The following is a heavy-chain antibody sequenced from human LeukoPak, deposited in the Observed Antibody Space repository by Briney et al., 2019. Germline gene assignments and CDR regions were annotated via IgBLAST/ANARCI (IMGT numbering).Heavy chain of an antibody. CDR3: AKDEATSGGGLAS. V-gene: IGHV3-53*01. D-gene: IGHD3-16*01. CDR1: GFTVSGTH. J-gene: IGHJ4*02. Sequence: GGSLRLSCAASGFTVSGTHMSWVRQAPGKGLEWVSAMYTGGTTYYADSVMGRFTVSRDNSRNTVFLHMNSLRVDDTAVYYCAKDEATSGGGLASWGQGTTVTVSS. CDR2: MYTGGTT.